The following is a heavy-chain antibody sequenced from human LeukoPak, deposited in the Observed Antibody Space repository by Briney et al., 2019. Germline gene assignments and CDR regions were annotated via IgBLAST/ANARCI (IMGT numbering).Heavy chain of an antibody. CDR1: GYTFTRHY. CDR2: INPTGDAT. Sequence: ASVKVSCKASGYTFTRHYMHWVRQAPGQGLEWMGLINPTGDATRYASKFRGRLTMTRDMSTSTVYMELSSLRSEDTAVYYCASASRLPYYYYMDVWGKGTTVTVSS. D-gene: IGHD2-2*01. J-gene: IGHJ6*03. CDR3: ASASRLPYYYYMDV. V-gene: IGHV1-46*01.